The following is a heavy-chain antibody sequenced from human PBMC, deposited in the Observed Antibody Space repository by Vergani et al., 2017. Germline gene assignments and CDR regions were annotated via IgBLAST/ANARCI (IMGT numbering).Heavy chain of an antibody. V-gene: IGHV3-23*04. CDR1: GFTFSSYA. J-gene: IGHJ4*02. CDR3: AKKIDIVLMVYEYYFDY. D-gene: IGHD2-8*01. CDR2: ISGSGGST. Sequence: EVQLVESGGGLVQPGGSLRLSCAASGFTFSSYAMSWVRQAPGKGLEWVSAISGSGGSTYYADSVKGRFTISRDNSKNTLYLQMNRLRAEDTAVYYCAKKIDIVLMVYEYYFDYWGQGTLVTVSS.